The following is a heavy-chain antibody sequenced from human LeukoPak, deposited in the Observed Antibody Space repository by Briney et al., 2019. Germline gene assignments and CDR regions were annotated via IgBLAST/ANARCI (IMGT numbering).Heavy chain of an antibody. CDR1: GITFSNYA. D-gene: IGHD2-21*01. V-gene: IGHV3-23*01. J-gene: IGHJ4*02. CDR3: AIMDGHCSGGHCYKYFDY. CDR2: ISGSGGAT. Sequence: GGSLRLSCAASGITFSNYAMSWVRQAPGKGLEWVSVISGSGGATFYADSVKGRFTISRDNSKNTLYLQMNSLRAEDTAVYFCAIMDGHCSGGHCYKYFDYRGQGTLVTVSS.